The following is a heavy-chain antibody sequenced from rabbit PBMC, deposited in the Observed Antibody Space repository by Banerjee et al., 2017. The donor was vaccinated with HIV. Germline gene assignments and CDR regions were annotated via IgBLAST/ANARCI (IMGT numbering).Heavy chain of an antibody. CDR1: GFSFSSGYD. CDR3: ARDFGGYYRLDL. J-gene: IGHJ3*01. Sequence: QSLEESGGDLVKPGASLTLTCKASGFSFSSGYDMCWVRQAPGKGLEWIACIYAGSSGSTHYASWAKGRFTISKTSSTTVTLQMTSLTAADTATYFCARDFGGYYRLDLWGQGTLVTVS. V-gene: IGHV1S40*01. CDR2: IYAGSSGST. D-gene: IGHD1-1*01.